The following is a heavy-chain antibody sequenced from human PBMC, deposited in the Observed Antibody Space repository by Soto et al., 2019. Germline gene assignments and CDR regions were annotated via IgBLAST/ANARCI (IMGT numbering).Heavy chain of an antibody. CDR1: GFTFSNAW. V-gene: IGHV3-15*07. J-gene: IGHJ4*02. CDR2: IKSKTDGGTT. D-gene: IGHD3-22*01. Sequence: EVQLVESGGGLVKPGGSLRLSCAASGFTFSNAWMNWFRQAPGKGLEWVGRIKSKTDGGTTDYAAPVKGRFTISRDDSKNTLYRQINSLKTEDTAVYYCTTIYYYDSSCYPPRVGYWGQGTLVTVSS. CDR3: TTIYYYDSSCYPPRVGY.